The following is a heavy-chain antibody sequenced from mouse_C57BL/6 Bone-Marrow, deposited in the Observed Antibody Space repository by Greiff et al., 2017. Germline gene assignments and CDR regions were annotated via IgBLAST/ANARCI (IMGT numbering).Heavy chain of an antibody. CDR2: FHPYNDDT. CDR1: GFTFTTYP. CDR3: AKFNYYGSSWDYFDY. D-gene: IGHD1-1*01. J-gene: IGHJ2*01. Sequence: VQGVESGAELVKPGASVKMSCKASGFTFTTYPIEWMKQNHGKSLEWIGNFHPYNDDTKYNEKFKGKATLTVEKSSSTVYLELSRLTSDDSAVYYCAKFNYYGSSWDYFDYWGQGTTLTVSS. V-gene: IGHV1-47*01.